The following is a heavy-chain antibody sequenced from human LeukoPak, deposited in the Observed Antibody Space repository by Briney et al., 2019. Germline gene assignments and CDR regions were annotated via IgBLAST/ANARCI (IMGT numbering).Heavy chain of an antibody. D-gene: IGHD3-3*01. J-gene: IGHJ3*02. CDR3: AMESGYPDAFDI. CDR2: INASGGST. Sequence: ASVKVSCKASGYTFTRYYMHWVRQAPGQGGEWMGIINASGGSTSYAQKFQGRGTITRDTSTSTVYMELSSLRSEDTAVYYCAMESGYPDAFDIWGQGTMVTVSS. V-gene: IGHV1-46*01. CDR1: GYTFTRYY.